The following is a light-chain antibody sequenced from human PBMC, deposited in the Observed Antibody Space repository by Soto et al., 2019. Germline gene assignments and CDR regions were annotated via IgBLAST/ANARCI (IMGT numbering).Light chain of an antibody. CDR1: QNIRSW. CDR2: AAS. CDR3: QQCHRYLT. Sequence: ASVGDRVTITCRASQNIRSWLAWYQQKPGKAPKLLIYAASNLKSGVPSRLSGSASGTDFTLPIRSLQPDDIATYYCQQCHRYLTFGQGTKVDIK. J-gene: IGKJ1*01. V-gene: IGKV1-5*01.